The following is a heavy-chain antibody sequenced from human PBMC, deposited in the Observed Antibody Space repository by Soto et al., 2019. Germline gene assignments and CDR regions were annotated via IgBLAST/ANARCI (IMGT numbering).Heavy chain of an antibody. CDR3: ARERAVLLWFGEQNWFAP. D-gene: IGHD3-10*01. CDR2: INHSGST. V-gene: IGHV4-34*01. Sequence: SETLSLTCAVYGGSFSGYYWSWIRQPPGKGLEWIGEINHSGSTNYNPSLKSRVTISVDTSKNQFSLKLSSVTAADTAVYYCARERAVLLWFGEQNWFAPWGQGTLVTVSS. J-gene: IGHJ5*02. CDR1: GGSFSGYY.